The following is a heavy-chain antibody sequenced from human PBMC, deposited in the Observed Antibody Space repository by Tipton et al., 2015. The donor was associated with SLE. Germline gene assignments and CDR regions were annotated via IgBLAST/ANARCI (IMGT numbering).Heavy chain of an antibody. V-gene: IGHV4-59*01. CDR2: IYYSGST. D-gene: IGHD7-27*01. CDR1: GGSISSYY. CDR3: ARVTDDRNWAFDY. J-gene: IGHJ4*02. Sequence: TLSLTCTVSGGSISSYYWGWIRQPPGKGLEWIGYIYYSGSTNYNPSLKSRVTISVDTSKNQFSLKLSSVTAADTAVYYCARVTDDRNWAFDYWGQGTLVTVSS.